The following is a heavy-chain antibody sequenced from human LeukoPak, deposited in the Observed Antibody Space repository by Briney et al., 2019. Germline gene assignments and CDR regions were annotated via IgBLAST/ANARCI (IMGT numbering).Heavy chain of an antibody. CDR1: EFSVGSNY. CDR3: ARELREHGVFDI. D-gene: IGHD1-26*01. CDR2: IYSDGST. Sequence: GGSLRLSCAASEFSVGSNYMTWVRQAPGKGLEWASEIYSDGSTYYAASVKGRFSISRDNSKNTVYLQMNSLRAEDTAVYYCARELREHGVFDIWGQGTMVTVSS. V-gene: IGHV3-53*01. J-gene: IGHJ3*02.